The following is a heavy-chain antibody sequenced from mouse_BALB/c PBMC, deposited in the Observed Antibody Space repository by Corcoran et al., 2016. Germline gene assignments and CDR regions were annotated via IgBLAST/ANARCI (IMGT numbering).Heavy chain of an antibody. J-gene: IGHJ2*01. CDR2: INPYNGAT. Sequence: EVQLQQSGPELVKPGASVKISCKASGYSFTGYYMHWVKQSHVKSLEWIGRINPYNGATSYNQNFKDKASLTVDKSSSTAYMELHSLTSEDSAVYYCARCDYDYFDYWGQGTTLTVSS. V-gene: IGHV1-26*01. D-gene: IGHD2-4*01. CDR1: GYSFTGYY. CDR3: ARCDYDYFDY.